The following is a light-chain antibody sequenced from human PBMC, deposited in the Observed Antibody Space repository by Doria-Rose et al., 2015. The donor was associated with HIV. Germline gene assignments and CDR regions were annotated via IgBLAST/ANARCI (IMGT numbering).Light chain of an antibody. CDR2: AAS. CDR3: QQTYSSPPWT. J-gene: IGKJ1*01. CDR1: HTVSTY. V-gene: IGKV1-39*01. Sequence: STSSLSASIGDSVTITFGASHTVSTYLNWFQQEPGKAPKLLIYAASRLQSGVPSRFSGSGSGTDFTLTISGLQPGDFATYYCQQTYSSPPWTFGQGTKVEMK.